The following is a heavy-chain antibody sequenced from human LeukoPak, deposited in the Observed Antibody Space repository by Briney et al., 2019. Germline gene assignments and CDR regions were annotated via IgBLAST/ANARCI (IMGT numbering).Heavy chain of an antibody. J-gene: IGHJ4*02. D-gene: IGHD5-12*01. CDR2: ISSSGSYI. Sequence: PGGSLRLSCAASRFTFSSYSMNWVRQAPGKGLEWVSSISSSGSYIYHADSVKGRFTISRDNAKNSLYLQMNSLRAEDTAVYYCARVQWGSLVAIDYWGQGTLVTVSS. CDR3: ARVQWGSLVAIDY. V-gene: IGHV3-21*01. CDR1: RFTFSSYS.